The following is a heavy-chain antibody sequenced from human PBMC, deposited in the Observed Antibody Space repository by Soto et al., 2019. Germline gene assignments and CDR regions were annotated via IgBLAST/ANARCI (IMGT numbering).Heavy chain of an antibody. CDR3: AREGYSYGGYGWFDP. J-gene: IGHJ5*02. D-gene: IGHD5-18*01. V-gene: IGHV3-48*02. Sequence: EVQLVESGGGLVQPGGSLRLSCAASGFTFSSYSMNWVRQAPGKGLEWVSYSSSSSSTIYYADSVKGRFTISRDNAKNSLYLQMNSLGDEDTAVYYCAREGYSYGGYGWFDPWGQGTLVTVSS. CDR2: SSSSSSTI. CDR1: GFTFSSYS.